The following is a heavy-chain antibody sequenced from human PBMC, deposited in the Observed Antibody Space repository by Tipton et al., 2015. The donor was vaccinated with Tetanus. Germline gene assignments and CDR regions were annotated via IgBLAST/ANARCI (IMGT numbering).Heavy chain of an antibody. CDR2: TWSHGGNI. D-gene: IGHD2-21*02. V-gene: IGHV3-33*01. J-gene: IGHJ4*02. CDR1: GFIFNSYG. Sequence: SLRLSCATPGFIFNSYGIHWVRQAPGKGLEWVAVTWSHGGNIYYADSVKGRCAVSRDNSKDTVSLQMNSLRAEDTAVYYCARRGGGDLDHWGQGTLVTVSS. CDR3: ARRGGGDLDH.